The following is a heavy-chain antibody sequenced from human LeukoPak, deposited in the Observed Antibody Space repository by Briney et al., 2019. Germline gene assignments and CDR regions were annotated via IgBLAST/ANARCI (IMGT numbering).Heavy chain of an antibody. D-gene: IGHD3-3*01. CDR2: ISAYNGNT. V-gene: IGHV1-18*01. CDR1: GYTFTSYG. J-gene: IGHJ5*02. Sequence: ASVKVSCKASGYTFTSYGISWVRQAPGQGLEWMGWISAYNGNTDYAQKFQGRVTMTTDTSTSTAYMELRSLRSDDTAVYYCAASALYYDFWSGYYINWFDPWGQGTLVTVSS. CDR3: AASALYYDFWSGYYINWFDP.